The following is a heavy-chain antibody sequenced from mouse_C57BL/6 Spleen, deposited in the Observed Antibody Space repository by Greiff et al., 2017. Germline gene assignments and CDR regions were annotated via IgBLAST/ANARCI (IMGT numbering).Heavy chain of an antibody. V-gene: IGHV1-69*01. CDR3: ARSSYYYGSSAWFAY. CDR1: GYTFTSYW. D-gene: IGHD1-1*01. J-gene: IGHJ3*01. Sequence: QVQLQQPGAELVMPGASVKLSCKASGYTFTSYWMHWVKQRPGQGLEWIGEIDPSDSYTTYNQKFKGKSTLTVDKSSSTAYMQLSSLTSEDSAVYDCARSSYYYGSSAWFAYWGQGTLVTVAA. CDR2: IDPSDSYT.